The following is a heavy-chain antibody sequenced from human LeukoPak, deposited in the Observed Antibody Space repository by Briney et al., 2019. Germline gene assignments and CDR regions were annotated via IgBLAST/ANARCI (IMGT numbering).Heavy chain of an antibody. CDR1: GGTSSGYY. V-gene: IGHV4-34*01. CDR3: ARLAADSSGYSLFDY. D-gene: IGHD3-22*01. J-gene: IGHJ4*02. Sequence: SETLSLTCAVYGGTSSGYYWSWIRQPPGKGLEWIGEINHSGSTNYNPSLKSRVTISVDTSKNQFSLKLSSVTAADTAVYYCARLAADSSGYSLFDYWGQGTLVTVSS. CDR2: INHSGST.